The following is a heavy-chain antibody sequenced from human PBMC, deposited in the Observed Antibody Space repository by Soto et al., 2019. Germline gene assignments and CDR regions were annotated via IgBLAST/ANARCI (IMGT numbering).Heavy chain of an antibody. CDR1: GYTFTNYG. D-gene: IGHD2-8*01. Sequence: QVQMVQSGAEVKKPGASVKVSCRASGYTFTNYGVIWVRRAPGQGLEWLGLISTYGGNTNYAQRLQDRVTLTIDTSASTAYLELRSLKSDDTAVYYCARGKGLMAGHDIPSFDVWGQGTMVTVSS. V-gene: IGHV1-18*04. J-gene: IGHJ3*01. CDR2: ISTYGGNT. CDR3: ARGKGLMAGHDIPSFDV.